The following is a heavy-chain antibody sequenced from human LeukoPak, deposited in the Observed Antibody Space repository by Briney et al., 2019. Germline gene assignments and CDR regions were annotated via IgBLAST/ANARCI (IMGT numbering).Heavy chain of an antibody. J-gene: IGHJ4*02. CDR2: IYHSGST. V-gene: IGHV4-38-2*02. Sequence: SETLSLTCTVSGYSISNGYYWAWIRQPPGKGLEWIGSIYHSGSTYYNPSLKSRVTISVDTSKNQFSLKLSSVTAADTAVYYCARGVRAGIDYWGQGTLVTVSS. CDR1: GYSISNGYY. CDR3: ARGVRAGIDY. D-gene: IGHD6-19*01.